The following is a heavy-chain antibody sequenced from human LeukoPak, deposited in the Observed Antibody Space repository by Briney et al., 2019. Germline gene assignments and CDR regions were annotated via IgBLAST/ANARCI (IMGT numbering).Heavy chain of an antibody. CDR3: ASSGATTMTTWGGSWFDP. V-gene: IGHV4-61*08. CDR1: GYSISSGVY. CDR2: IYYTGIT. Sequence: SETLSLTCTVSGYSISSGVYWGWIRQPPGKGLEWSGYIYYTGITNYNPSLKSRVTISVDTSKNQFFLKMSSVTAADTAVYFCASSGATTMTTWGGSWFDPWGQGILVTVSS. D-gene: IGHD4-17*01. J-gene: IGHJ5*02.